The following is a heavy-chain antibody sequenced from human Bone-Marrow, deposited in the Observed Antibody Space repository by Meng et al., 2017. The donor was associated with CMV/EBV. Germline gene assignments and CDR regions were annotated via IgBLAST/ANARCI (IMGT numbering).Heavy chain of an antibody. CDR2: IKSDGSST. D-gene: IGHD2-2*01. CDR1: GFTLSSYW. J-gene: IGHJ4*02. V-gene: IGHV3-74*01. Sequence: GGSLRLSSAASGFTLSSYWMHWVRQAPGKGLMWVSRIKSDGSSTNYADSVKGRFTISRDNAKNTLYLQMNSLRAEDTAVYYCAIGYCSSISCLFDYWGQVPLFPVSS. CDR3: AIGYCSSISCLFDY.